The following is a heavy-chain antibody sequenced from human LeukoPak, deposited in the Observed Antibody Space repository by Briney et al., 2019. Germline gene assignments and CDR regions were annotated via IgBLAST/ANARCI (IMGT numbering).Heavy chain of an antibody. Sequence: ASVKVSCKTSGYSFNDYYLHWVRQAPGQGLEWMGWINPNSGRTNHAPKFQGRVTLTTDTSITTAYMELCSLISGDTALYYCARDSSDILTGYYHFWGQGTLVTVSS. J-gene: IGHJ4*02. CDR2: INPNSGRT. D-gene: IGHD3-9*01. CDR3: ARDSSDILTGYYHF. V-gene: IGHV1-2*02. CDR1: GYSFNDYY.